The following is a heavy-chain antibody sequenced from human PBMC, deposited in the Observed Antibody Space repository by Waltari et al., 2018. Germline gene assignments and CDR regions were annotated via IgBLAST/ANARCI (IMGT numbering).Heavy chain of an antibody. D-gene: IGHD3-3*01. Sequence: QLQLQESGPGLVKPSETLSLTCTVSGGSISSSSYYWGWIRQPPGKGLEWIGSIYYSGSTYYNPSLKSRVTISVDTSKNQFSLKLSSVTAADTAVYYCARDAEEYDFWSGYHYYGMDVWGQGTTVTVSS. V-gene: IGHV4-39*07. CDR2: IYYSGST. CDR3: ARDAEEYDFWSGYHYYGMDV. CDR1: GGSISSSSYY. J-gene: IGHJ6*02.